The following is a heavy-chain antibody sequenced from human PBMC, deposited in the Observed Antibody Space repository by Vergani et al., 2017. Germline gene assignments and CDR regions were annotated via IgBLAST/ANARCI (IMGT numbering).Heavy chain of an antibody. D-gene: IGHD2-2*01. CDR2: IYHSGST. CDR3: SRSLYCSSTSCKNWVDP. CDR1: GGSISSGGYS. J-gene: IGHJ5*02. Sequence: QLQLQESGSGLVKPSQTLSLTCAVSGGSISSGGYSWSWIRQPPGKGLEWIGYIYHSGSTYYNPSLKSRVTISVDRSKNQFSLKLSSVTAADTAVYYWSRSLYCSSTSCKNWVDPWGQGTLVTVSS. V-gene: IGHV4-30-2*01.